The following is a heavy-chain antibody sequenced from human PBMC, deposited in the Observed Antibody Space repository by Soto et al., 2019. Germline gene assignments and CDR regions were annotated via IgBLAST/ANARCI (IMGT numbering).Heavy chain of an antibody. J-gene: IGHJ6*03. CDR1: GYTFTSYA. D-gene: IGHD2-2*01. Sequence: QVQLVQSGAEVKKPGASVKVSCKASGYTFTSYAMHWVRQAPGQRLEWMGWINAGNGNTKYSQKFQGRVTITRDTSASTAYMELSSLRSEDTAVYYCARGGIVVVPAAKPDWYYYYYMDVWGKGTTVTVSS. CDR3: ARGGIVVVPAAKPDWYYYYYMDV. V-gene: IGHV1-3*01. CDR2: INAGNGNT.